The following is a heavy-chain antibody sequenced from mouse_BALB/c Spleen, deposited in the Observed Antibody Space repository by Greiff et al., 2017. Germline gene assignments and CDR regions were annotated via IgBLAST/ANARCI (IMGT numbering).Heavy chain of an antibody. D-gene: IGHD1-2*01. Sequence: EVQRVESGGGLVQPGGSLKLSCAASGFTFSSYGMSWVRQTPDKRLELVATINSNGGSTYYPDSVKGRFTISRDNAKNTLYLQMSSLKSEDTAMYYCARGFITPYFDYWGQGTTLTVSS. J-gene: IGHJ2*01. CDR2: INSNGGST. CDR3: ARGFITPYFDY. CDR1: GFTFSSYG. V-gene: IGHV5-6-3*01.